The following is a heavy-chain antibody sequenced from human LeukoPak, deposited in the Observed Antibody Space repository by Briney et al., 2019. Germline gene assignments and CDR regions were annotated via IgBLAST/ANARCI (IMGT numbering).Heavy chain of an antibody. J-gene: IGHJ5*02. Sequence: SETLSLTCTVSGGSISSYYWSWIRQPPEKGLEWIGYIYYSGSTNCNPSLKSRVTISVDTSKNQFSLKLSSVTAADTAVYYCARDSNPGNWFDPWGQGTLVTVSS. V-gene: IGHV4-59*01. CDR3: ARDSNPGNWFDP. D-gene: IGHD4-11*01. CDR2: IYYSGST. CDR1: GGSISSYY.